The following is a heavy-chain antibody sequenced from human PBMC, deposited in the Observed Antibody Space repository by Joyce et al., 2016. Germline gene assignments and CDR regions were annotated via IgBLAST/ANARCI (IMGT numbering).Heavy chain of an antibody. CDR2: IKSKTDGGKT. CDR3: STNTVLGDAFDI. CDR1: GFTFSNTC. D-gene: IGHD4-17*01. Sequence: VLLVESGGGLVKPGGSLRLSCAASGFTFSNTCMTWVRQAAGKGLEWVGRIKSKTDGGKTDYAAPVKGRFTISRDDSKKTLDLQMHGLKTEDTAVYYCSTNTVLGDAFDIWGQGTMVSVSS. V-gene: IGHV3-15*01. J-gene: IGHJ3*02.